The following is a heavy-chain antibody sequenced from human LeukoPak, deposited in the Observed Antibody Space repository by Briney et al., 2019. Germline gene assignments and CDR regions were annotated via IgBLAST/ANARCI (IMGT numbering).Heavy chain of an antibody. Sequence: SETLSLTCTVSGGSISSYYWSWIRQPPGKGLEWIGYIYYSGSTNYNPSLKSRVTISVDTSKNQFSLKLSSVTAADTAVYYCARGNYYDSSGYYPSRRYYYYYMDVWGKGTTVTVSS. J-gene: IGHJ6*03. D-gene: IGHD3-22*01. CDR2: IYYSGST. V-gene: IGHV4-59*01. CDR3: ARGNYYDSSGYYPSRRYYYYYMDV. CDR1: GGSISSYY.